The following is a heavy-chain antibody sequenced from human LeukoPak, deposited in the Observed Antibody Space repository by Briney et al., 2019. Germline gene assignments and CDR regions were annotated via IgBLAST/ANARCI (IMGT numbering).Heavy chain of an antibody. CDR1: GYTFTGYY. CDR2: INPKSGGT. CDR3: AREYSSSAGRLFDY. D-gene: IGHD6-6*01. Sequence: GASVKVSFKASGYTFTGYYMHWVRQAPGQGLEWMGWINPKSGGTNYAQKFQGRVTMTRDTSISTAYMELSGLRSDDTAVYYCAREYSSSAGRLFDYWGPGTLVTVSS. J-gene: IGHJ4*02. V-gene: IGHV1-2*02.